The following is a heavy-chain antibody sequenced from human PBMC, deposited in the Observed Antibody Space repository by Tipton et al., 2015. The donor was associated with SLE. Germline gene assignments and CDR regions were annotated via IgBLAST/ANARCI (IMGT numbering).Heavy chain of an antibody. J-gene: IGHJ5*02. CDR1: GGSISSSSYY. V-gene: IGHV4-39*07. CDR2: IYYSGST. CDR3: ASLIPYNWFDP. Sequence: TLSLTCTVSGGSISSSSYYWGWIRQPPGKGLEWIGGIYYSGSTYYNPSLKSRVTISVDTSKNQFSLKLSSVTAADTAVYYCASLIPYNWFDPWGQGTLVTVSS. D-gene: IGHD3-16*01.